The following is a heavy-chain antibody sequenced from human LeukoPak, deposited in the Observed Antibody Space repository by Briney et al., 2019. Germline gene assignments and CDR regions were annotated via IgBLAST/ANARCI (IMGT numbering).Heavy chain of an antibody. D-gene: IGHD3-22*01. CDR1: GGSFSGYY. V-gene: IGHV4-34*01. Sequence: PSETLSLTCAVYGGSFSGYYWSWIRQPPGKGLEWIGEINHSGSTNYNPSLKSRVTISVDTSKNQFSLKLSSVTAADTAVYYCASLWGDSSGYTGDWGQGTLVTVSS. CDR3: ASLWGDSSGYTGD. CDR2: INHSGST. J-gene: IGHJ4*02.